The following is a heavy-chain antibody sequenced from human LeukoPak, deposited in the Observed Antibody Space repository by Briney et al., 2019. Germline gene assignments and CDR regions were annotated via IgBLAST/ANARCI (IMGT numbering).Heavy chain of an antibody. CDR1: GFTFSSYD. J-gene: IGHJ6*02. CDR2: IGTAGDT. V-gene: IGHV3-13*01. D-gene: IGHD2-2*02. Sequence: GGSLRLSCAASGFTFSSYDMHWVRQATGKGLEWVSAIGTAGDTYYPGSVKGRFTISRENAKNSLYLQMNSLRAGDTAVYYCARGMRYCSSTSCYTPYYYGMDVWGQGTTVTVSS. CDR3: ARGMRYCSSTSCYTPYYYGMDV.